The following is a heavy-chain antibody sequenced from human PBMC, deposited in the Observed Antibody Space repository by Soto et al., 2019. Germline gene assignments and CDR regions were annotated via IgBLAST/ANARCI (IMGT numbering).Heavy chain of an antibody. CDR1: GGSISRGGYY. Sequence: SETLSLTCTVSGGSISRGGYYWSWIRQHPGKGLEWIGYIYYSGSTYYNPSLKSRVTISVDTSKNQFSLRLSSVTAADTAVYYCARDPRATPAAIEWRCFDPRGPGTLVS. CDR3: ARDPRATPAAIEWRCFDP. J-gene: IGHJ5*02. D-gene: IGHD2-2*01. CDR2: IYYSGST. V-gene: IGHV4-31*03.